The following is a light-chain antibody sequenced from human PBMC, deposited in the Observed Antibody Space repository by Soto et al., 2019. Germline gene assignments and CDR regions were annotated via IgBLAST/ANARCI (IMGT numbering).Light chain of an antibody. CDR1: QIISSS. CDR2: SAS. V-gene: IGKV1-39*01. CDR3: QQSYSSPWT. J-gene: IGKJ1*01. Sequence: DIQMTHSLSDLSAFVGAGVSITXXTSQIISSSLNWYQQKPGKAPKLLIYSASSLQSGVPSRFSGSGSGADFTLTISSLQPEDFATYYCQQSYSSPWTFGRGTKVDIK.